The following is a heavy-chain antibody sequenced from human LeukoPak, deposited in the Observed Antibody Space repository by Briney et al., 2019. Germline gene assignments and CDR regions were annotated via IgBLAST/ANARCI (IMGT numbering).Heavy chain of an antibody. CDR2: INSDGSST. D-gene: IGHD6-13*01. V-gene: IGHV3-74*01. J-gene: IGHJ4*02. Sequence: GGSLRLSCAASGFTFSSYSMNWVRQAPGKGLVWVSRINSDGSSTSYADSVKGRFTISRDNAKNTLYLQMNSLRAEDTAVYYCARVLVSGWSECFDYWGQGTLVTVSS. CDR1: GFTFSSYS. CDR3: ARVLVSGWSECFDY.